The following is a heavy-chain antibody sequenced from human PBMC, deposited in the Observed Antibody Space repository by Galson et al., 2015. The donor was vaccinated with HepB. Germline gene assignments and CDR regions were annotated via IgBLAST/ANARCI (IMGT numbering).Heavy chain of an antibody. V-gene: IGHV1-2*02. Sequence: SVKVSCKASGYTFTGYYMHWVRQAPGQGLEWMGWINPNSGGTNYAQKFQGRVTMTRDTSISTAYMELSRLRSDDTAVYYCALTPQESDIVVVPAARSSPSFDYWGQGTLVTVSS. CDR1: GYTFTGYY. D-gene: IGHD2-2*01. J-gene: IGHJ4*02. CDR3: ALTPQESDIVVVPAARSSPSFDY. CDR2: INPNSGGT.